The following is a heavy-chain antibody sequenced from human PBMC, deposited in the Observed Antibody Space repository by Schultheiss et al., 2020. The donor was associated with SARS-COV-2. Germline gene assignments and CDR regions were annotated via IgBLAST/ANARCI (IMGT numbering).Heavy chain of an antibody. D-gene: IGHD4-17*01. CDR2: INPNSGGT. CDR1: GYTFTSYD. V-gene: IGHV1-2*02. Sequence: ASVKVSCKASGYTFTSYDINWVRQATGQGLEWMGWINPNSGGTNYAQKFQGRVTMTRDTSISTAYMELSRLTFDDTAVYYCARKRAVIVTPGLDYWGQGTLVTVSS. J-gene: IGHJ4*02. CDR3: ARKRAVIVTPGLDY.